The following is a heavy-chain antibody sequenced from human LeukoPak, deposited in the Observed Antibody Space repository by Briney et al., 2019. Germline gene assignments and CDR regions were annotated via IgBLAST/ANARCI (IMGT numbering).Heavy chain of an antibody. J-gene: IGHJ4*02. Sequence: SQTLSFTCTVSGGSISSGDYYWSWIRQPPGKGLEWIGYIYYSGSTYYNPSLKSRVTISVDTSKNQFSLKLSSVTAADTAVYYCARVVPAAIRGIDYWGQGTLVTVSS. CDR1: GGSISSGDYY. V-gene: IGHV4-30-4*01. CDR2: IYYSGST. CDR3: ARVVPAAIRGIDY. D-gene: IGHD2-2*02.